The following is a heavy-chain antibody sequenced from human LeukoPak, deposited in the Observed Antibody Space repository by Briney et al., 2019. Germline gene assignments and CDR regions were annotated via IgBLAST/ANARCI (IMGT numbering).Heavy chain of an antibody. Sequence: SETLSLTCTVSGGSISSYYWSWIRQPPGKGLEWIGYIYYSGSTNYNPSLKSRVTISVDTSKNQFSLKLSSVTAADTAVYYCARGSSGSGYWGQGTLVTVSS. CDR2: IYYSGST. J-gene: IGHJ4*02. CDR1: GGSISSYY. CDR3: ARGSSGSGY. V-gene: IGHV4-59*12. D-gene: IGHD6-19*01.